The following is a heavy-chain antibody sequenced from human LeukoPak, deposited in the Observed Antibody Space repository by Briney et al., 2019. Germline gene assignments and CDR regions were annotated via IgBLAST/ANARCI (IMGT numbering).Heavy chain of an antibody. Sequence: GASLRLCCASSGFPISNHAMSWVRQPPGKGLEWVAAISNGKTYYADSVRDRFDISRDDSTNTVYLHMNSLRDEDTALYHCVREAGHCAPVCVKTIWYDPWGTGILVTVSS. CDR3: VREAGHCAPVCVKTIWYDP. V-gene: IGHV3-23*01. CDR2: ISNGKT. J-gene: IGHJ5*02. D-gene: IGHD2-15*01. CDR1: GFPISNHA.